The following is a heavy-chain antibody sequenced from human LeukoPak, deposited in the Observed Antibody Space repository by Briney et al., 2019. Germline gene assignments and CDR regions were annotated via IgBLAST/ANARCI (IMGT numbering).Heavy chain of an antibody. D-gene: IGHD6-13*01. CDR3: AKDRYSTISAGGTLDI. J-gene: IGHJ3*02. CDR2: ISYDGSNK. CDR1: GFTFSSYA. V-gene: IGHV3-30-3*01. Sequence: PGRSLRLSCAASGFTFSSYAMHWVRQAPGKGLEWVAVISYDGSNKYYADSVKGRFTISRDNSKNTLYLQMNSLRAEDTAVYYCAKDRYSTISAGGTLDIWGQGTMVTVSS.